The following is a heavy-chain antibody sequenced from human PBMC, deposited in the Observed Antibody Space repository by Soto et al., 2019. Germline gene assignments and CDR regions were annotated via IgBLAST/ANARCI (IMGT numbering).Heavy chain of an antibody. J-gene: IGHJ6*02. CDR1: GFTFSSYW. CDR2: INSAGSRT. V-gene: IGHV3-74*01. CDR3: ARGGSGSYGDYYGMDV. Sequence: GGSLRLSCAASGFTFSSYWMHWVRQAPGKGLVWVSRINSAGSRTDYADSVKGRFAISRDNAKNTLDMQMNSLRAEDTAVYYCARGGSGSYGDYYGMDVWGQATTVTVSS. D-gene: IGHD1-26*01.